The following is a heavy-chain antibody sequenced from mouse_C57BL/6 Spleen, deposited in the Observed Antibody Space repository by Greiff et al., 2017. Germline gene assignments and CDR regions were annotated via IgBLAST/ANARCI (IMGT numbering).Heavy chain of an antibody. D-gene: IGHD1-1*01. Sequence: VKLQESGAELVRPGASVTLSCKASGYTFTDYEMHWVKQTPVHGLEWIGAIDPETGGTAYNQKFKGKAILTADKSSSTAYMELRSLTSEDSAVYYCTRDYYGSRYYFDYWGQGTTLTVSS. CDR2: IDPETGGT. CDR1: GYTFTDYE. J-gene: IGHJ2*01. CDR3: TRDYYGSRYYFDY. V-gene: IGHV1-15*01.